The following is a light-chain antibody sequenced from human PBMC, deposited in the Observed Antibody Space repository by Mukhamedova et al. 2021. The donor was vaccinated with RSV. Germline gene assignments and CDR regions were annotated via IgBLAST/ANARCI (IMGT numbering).Light chain of an antibody. Sequence: TINCKSSQSVLLSSNNKNYLAWYQQRPGQPPKLLIYWASTRESGVPDRFSGSGSGTDFTLTISSLQAEDVAVYYCQQCYTTPYTF. J-gene: IGKJ2*01. V-gene: IGKV4-1*01. CDR3: QQCYTTPYT. CDR2: WAS. CDR1: QSVLLSSNNKNY.